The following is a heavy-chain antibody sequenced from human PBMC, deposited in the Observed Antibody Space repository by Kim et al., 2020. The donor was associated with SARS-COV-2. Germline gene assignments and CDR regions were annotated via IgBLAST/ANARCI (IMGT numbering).Heavy chain of an antibody. CDR2: INSSGGGT. CDR3: AKQSSTSNQYYGMDV. V-gene: IGHV3-23*01. J-gene: IGHJ6*02. Sequence: GGSLRLSCAASGFTFSSYAMNWVRQAPGKGLEWVSGINSSGGGTYYADSVKGRFSISRDDSKNTLYLQMSSLRAEDTAVYYCAKQSSTSNQYYGMDVWGQGTTVAVSS. CDR1: GFTFSSYA. D-gene: IGHD6-6*01.